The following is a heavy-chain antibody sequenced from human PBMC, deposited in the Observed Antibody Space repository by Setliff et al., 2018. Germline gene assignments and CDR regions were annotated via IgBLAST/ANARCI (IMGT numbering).Heavy chain of an antibody. D-gene: IGHD2-8*01. Sequence: ASVKVSCKASGYAFNNYGIAWVRQAPGQGLEWMGWINAYNGNTFYAPKLQDRVTMATDTSTATAYLELRSLRSDDTALYFCSRLVRYCTTTTCQTLSGGEHWGQGTVVTVS. CDR2: INAYNGNT. V-gene: IGHV1-18*01. CDR1: GYAFNNYG. J-gene: IGHJ4*02. CDR3: SRLVRYCTTTTCQTLSGGEH.